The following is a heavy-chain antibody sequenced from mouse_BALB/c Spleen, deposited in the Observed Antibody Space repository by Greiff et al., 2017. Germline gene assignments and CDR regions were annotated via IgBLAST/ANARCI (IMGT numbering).Heavy chain of an antibody. CDR3: ARKITTVVATEAMDY. Sequence: VQVVESGPGLVAPSQSLSITCTVSGFSLTSYGVHWVRQPPGKGLEWLGVIWAGGSTNYNSALMSRLSISKDNSKSQVFLKMNSLQTDDTAMYYCARKITTVVATEAMDYWGQGTSVTVSS. V-gene: IGHV2-9*02. J-gene: IGHJ4*01. D-gene: IGHD1-1*01. CDR1: GFSLTSYG. CDR2: IWAGGST.